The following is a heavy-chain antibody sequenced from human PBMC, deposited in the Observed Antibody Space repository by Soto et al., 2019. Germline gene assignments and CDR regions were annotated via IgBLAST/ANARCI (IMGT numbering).Heavy chain of an antibody. D-gene: IGHD3-16*01. CDR3: ARMGDVPYYYYGMDV. V-gene: IGHV1-18*01. Sequence: QVQLVQSGAEVNKPGASVKVSCKASGYTFTSYGITWVRQAPGQGLEWLGWINGYNGNTNYAQKLQGRVTMTTDTSTSTAYMELRSLRSDDTAVYYCARMGDVPYYYYGMDVWGQGTTVTVSS. CDR1: GYTFTSYG. CDR2: INGYNGNT. J-gene: IGHJ6*02.